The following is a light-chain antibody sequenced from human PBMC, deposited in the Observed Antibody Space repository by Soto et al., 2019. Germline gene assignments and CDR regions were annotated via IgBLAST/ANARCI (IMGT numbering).Light chain of an antibody. CDR2: QDR. Sequence: SYELTQPPSVSVSPGQTASITCSGDKLGDKYACWYQQRPGQSPVLVIYQDRKRPSGIPERFSGPNSGNTATLTISGTQAMDEADYYCQAWDSSTVVFGGGTKVTVL. CDR1: KLGDKY. CDR3: QAWDSSTVV. J-gene: IGLJ2*01. V-gene: IGLV3-1*01.